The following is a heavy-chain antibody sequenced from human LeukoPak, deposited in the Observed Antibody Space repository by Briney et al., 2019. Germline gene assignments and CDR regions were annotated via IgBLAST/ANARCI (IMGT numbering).Heavy chain of an antibody. J-gene: IGHJ4*02. D-gene: IGHD3-22*01. CDR2: IIPILGIA. V-gene: IGHV1-69*04. Sequence: ASVKVSCKASGGTFSSYAISWVRQAPGQGLEWMGRIIPILGIANYAQEFQGRVTITADKSTSTAYMELSSLRSEDTAVYYCASETGEDSSGYYSDYWGQGTLVTVSS. CDR3: ASETGEDSSGYYSDY. CDR1: GGTFSSYA.